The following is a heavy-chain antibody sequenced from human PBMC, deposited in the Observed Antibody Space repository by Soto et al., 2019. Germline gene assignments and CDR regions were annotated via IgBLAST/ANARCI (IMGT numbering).Heavy chain of an antibody. Sequence: EVHLVESGGGLVQPGGSLRLSCAASGFTFSSYWMSWVRKAPGKGLEWVANIDESGSKKYYGDSVDGRFTISRDGAKNSVYLEMNILRDDDTAIYYCARDCFAMCARDYWGQGTLVAVSS. J-gene: IGHJ4*02. CDR1: GFTFSSYW. V-gene: IGHV3-7*04. CDR3: ARDCFAMCARDY. D-gene: IGHD3-3*01. CDR2: IDESGSKK.